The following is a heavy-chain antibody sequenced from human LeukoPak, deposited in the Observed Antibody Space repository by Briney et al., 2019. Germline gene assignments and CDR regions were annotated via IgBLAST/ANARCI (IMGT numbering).Heavy chain of an antibody. CDR2: INPKTGDT. CDR1: GYSFIAYY. V-gene: IGHV1-2*02. Sequence: GASVKVSCKSSGYSFIAYYIHWVRQAPAQGLEWMGWINPKTGDTRYAQKLRGRVTMTRDTSVSTVYMDLSGLRSDDTAVCFCARDGYRNELDHWGRGTRVTVSS. CDR3: ARDGYRNELDH. D-gene: IGHD4-11*01. J-gene: IGHJ4*02.